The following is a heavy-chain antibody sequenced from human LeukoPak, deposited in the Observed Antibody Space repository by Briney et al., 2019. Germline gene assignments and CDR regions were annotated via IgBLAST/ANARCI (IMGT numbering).Heavy chain of an antibody. V-gene: IGHV4-30-4*08. CDR1: GGSISSSSYY. CDR3: ARRALSPLLEWLPD. D-gene: IGHD3-3*01. J-gene: IGHJ4*02. Sequence: SETLSLTCTVSGGSISSSSYYWGWIRQPPGKGLEWIGYIYYSGSTYYNPSLKSRVTISVDTSKNQFSLKLSSVTAADTAVYYCARRALSPLLEWLPDWGQGTLVTVSS. CDR2: IYYSGST.